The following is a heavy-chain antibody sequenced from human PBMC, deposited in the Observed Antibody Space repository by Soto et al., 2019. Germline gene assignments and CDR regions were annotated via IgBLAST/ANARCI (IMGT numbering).Heavy chain of an antibody. V-gene: IGHV3-48*01. Sequence: GGSLRLSCAASGFTFSSYSMNWVRQAPGKGLEWVSYISSSSSTIYYADSVKGRFTISRDNAKNSLYLQMNSLRAEDTAVYYCARETPSSGWIPYYYYGMDVWGQGTTVTVSS. CDR1: GFTFSSYS. D-gene: IGHD6-19*01. J-gene: IGHJ6*02. CDR2: ISSSSSTI. CDR3: ARETPSSGWIPYYYYGMDV.